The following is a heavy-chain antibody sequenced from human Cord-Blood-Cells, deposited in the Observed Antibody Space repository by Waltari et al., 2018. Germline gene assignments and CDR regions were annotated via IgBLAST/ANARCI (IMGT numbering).Heavy chain of an antibody. CDR2: ISYDGSNK. D-gene: IGHD4-4*01. Sequence: QVQLVESGGGVVQPGRSLRLSCAASGFTFSSYGMHWVRQAPGKGLGWVAVISYDGSNKYYADSVKGRFTISRDNSKNTLYLQMNSLRAEDTAVYYCAKDHDYSNFDYWGQGTLVTVSS. V-gene: IGHV3-30*18. J-gene: IGHJ4*02. CDR3: AKDHDYSNFDY. CDR1: GFTFSSYG.